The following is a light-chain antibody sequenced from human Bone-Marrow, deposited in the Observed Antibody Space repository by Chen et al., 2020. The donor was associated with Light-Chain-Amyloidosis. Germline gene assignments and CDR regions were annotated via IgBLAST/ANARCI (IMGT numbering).Light chain of an antibody. CDR3: QQYESQRLYT. Sequence: DIQLTQSPSTLSASVGDRVTITCRASQRITSWLAWYQQKPGKAPKLLIYKATSLESGVPSRFSASGSGTEFTRTISSLQPDDCATYYCQQYESQRLYTFGQGTKVEIQ. V-gene: IGKV1-5*03. CDR1: QRITSW. CDR2: KAT. J-gene: IGKJ2*01.